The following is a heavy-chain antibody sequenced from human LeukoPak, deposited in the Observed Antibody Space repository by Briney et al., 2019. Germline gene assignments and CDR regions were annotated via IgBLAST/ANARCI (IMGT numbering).Heavy chain of an antibody. CDR1: GFTFSNAW. CDR3: TTARLYYYYGMDV. D-gene: IGHD5-12*01. Sequence: GGSLRLSCAASGFTFSNAWMSWVRQAPGKGLEWGGRIKSKTDGGTTDYAAPVKGRFTISRDDSKNTLYLQMNSLKTEDTAVYYCTTARLYYYYGMDVWGKGTTVTVSS. V-gene: IGHV3-15*01. J-gene: IGHJ6*04. CDR2: IKSKTDGGTT.